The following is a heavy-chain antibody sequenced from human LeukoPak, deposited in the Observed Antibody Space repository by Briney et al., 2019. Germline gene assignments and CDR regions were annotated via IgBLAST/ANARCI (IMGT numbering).Heavy chain of an antibody. CDR3: AKRQDYFDY. CDR1: GFTFSSSW. V-gene: IGHV3-23*01. Sequence: GGSLRLSCAASGFTFSSSWMNWVRQAPGKGLEWVSAISGSGGSTYYADSVKGRFTISRDNSKNTLYLQMNSLRAEDTAVYYCAKRQDYFDYWGQGTLVTVSS. CDR2: ISGSGGST. J-gene: IGHJ4*02.